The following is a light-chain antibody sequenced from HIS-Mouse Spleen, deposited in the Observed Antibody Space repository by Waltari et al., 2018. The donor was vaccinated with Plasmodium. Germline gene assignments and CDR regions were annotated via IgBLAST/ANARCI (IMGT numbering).Light chain of an antibody. CDR2: GAS. V-gene: IGKV3-15*01. CDR3: QQYNNWPT. CDR1: QRVSSH. Sequence: EIVMTQSPATLSVSPGECATLSRRPNQRVSSHVAWYPQKPGQASRLLIYGASSRATGLPARFSGSGSGTEFTLTISSMQSEDFAVYYCQQYNNWPTFGQGTRLEIK. J-gene: IGKJ5*01.